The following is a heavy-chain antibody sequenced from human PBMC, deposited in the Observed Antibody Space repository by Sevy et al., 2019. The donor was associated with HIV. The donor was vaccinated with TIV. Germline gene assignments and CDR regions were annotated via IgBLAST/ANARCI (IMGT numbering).Heavy chain of an antibody. Sequence: ASVKVSCKASGYTFTDYYIHWVRQAPGQGLEWMGWINPKSGGTNYAQKFHGRVTMTRVTSISTANMELSRLRSDDTAVYYCARVVEPAGIDPYYYGVDVWGPRATVTVSS. CDR2: INPKSGGT. J-gene: IGHJ6*02. CDR3: ARVVEPAGIDPYYYGVDV. V-gene: IGHV1-2*02. CDR1: GYTFTDYY. D-gene: IGHD2-2*02.